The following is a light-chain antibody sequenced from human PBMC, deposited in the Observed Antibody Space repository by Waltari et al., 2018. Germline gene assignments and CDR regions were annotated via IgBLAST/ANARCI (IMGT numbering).Light chain of an antibody. CDR2: KAS. CDR3: QQYYNYLYT. Sequence: DIQMTQSPSTLSASVGASVTLTCRASQSVNNYLAWYQQRPGKAPRLLIYKASSLEVGVPPKFSGSGSGTEFTLTITSLQPDDFATYYCQQYYNYLYTFGQGTKLEI. V-gene: IGKV1-5*03. J-gene: IGKJ2*01. CDR1: QSVNNY.